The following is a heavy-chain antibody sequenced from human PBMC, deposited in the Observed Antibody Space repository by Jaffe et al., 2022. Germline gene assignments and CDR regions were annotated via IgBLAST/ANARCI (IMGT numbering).Heavy chain of an antibody. D-gene: IGHD2-21*02. Sequence: EVQLVESGGGLVKPGGSLRLSCAASGFTFSNAWMSWVRQAPGKGLEWVGRIKSKTDGGTTDYAAPVKGRFTISRDDSKNTLYLQMNSLKTEDTAVYYCTTPPGGDLNYYYYMDVWGKGTTVTVSS. CDR3: TTPPGGDLNYYYYMDV. CDR2: IKSKTDGGTT. J-gene: IGHJ6*03. V-gene: IGHV3-15*01. CDR1: GFTFSNAW.